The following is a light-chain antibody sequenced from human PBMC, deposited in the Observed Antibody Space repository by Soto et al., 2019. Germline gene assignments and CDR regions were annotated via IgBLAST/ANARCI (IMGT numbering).Light chain of an antibody. CDR1: QDIASW. Sequence: DIQVTQSPSAVSAAVGDRVTITCRASQDIASWLVWYQQQPGKAPKVLMFAASSLQDGVPSRFIGSGYGTDFTLSISSLQPEDFATYYCQQAKSFPWTFGQWTKVEIK. V-gene: IGKV1-12*02. CDR3: QQAKSFPWT. J-gene: IGKJ1*01. CDR2: AAS.